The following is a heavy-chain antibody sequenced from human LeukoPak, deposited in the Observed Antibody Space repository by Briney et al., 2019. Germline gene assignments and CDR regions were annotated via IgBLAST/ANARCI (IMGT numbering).Heavy chain of an antibody. J-gene: IGHJ4*02. CDR1: EFTFSDYY. D-gene: IGHD4/OR15-4a*01. V-gene: IGHV3-11*01. CDR2: ISGSTKII. CDR3: ARRAGAYSHPYDY. Sequence: PGGSLRLSCAASEFTFSDYYMSWIRQAPGKGLEWVSYISGSTKIIYYADSVKGRFTISRDNSKNTLYLQMNSLRAEDTAVYYCARRAGAYSHPYDYWGQGTLVTVSS.